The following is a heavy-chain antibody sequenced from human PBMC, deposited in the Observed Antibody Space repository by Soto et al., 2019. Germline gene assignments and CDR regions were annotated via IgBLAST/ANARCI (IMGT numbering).Heavy chain of an antibody. V-gene: IGHV3-7*04. Sequence: GGSLRLSCAASGFTFSSYWMSWVRQAPGKGLEWVANIKQDGSEKYYVDSVKGRFTISRDNAKNSLYLQMNSLRAEDTAVYYCARVIVVVVAADGYGMDVWGQGTTVTVSS. J-gene: IGHJ6*02. CDR3: ARVIVVVVAADGYGMDV. CDR1: GFTFSSYW. D-gene: IGHD2-15*01. CDR2: IKQDGSEK.